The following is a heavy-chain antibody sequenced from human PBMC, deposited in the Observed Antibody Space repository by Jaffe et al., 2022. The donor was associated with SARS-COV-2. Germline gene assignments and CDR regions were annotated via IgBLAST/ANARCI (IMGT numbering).Heavy chain of an antibody. D-gene: IGHD3-22*01. CDR2: ISGSGGST. Sequence: EVQLLESGGGLVQPGGSLRLSCAASGFTFSSYAMSWVRQAPGKGLEWVSAISGSGGSTYYADSVKGRFTISRDNSKNTLYLQMNSLRAEDTAVYYCAKDPITYWYYYDSSGYPSFDYWGQGTLVTVSS. CDR1: GFTFSSYA. V-gene: IGHV3-23*01. CDR3: AKDPITYWYYYDSSGYPSFDY. J-gene: IGHJ4*02.